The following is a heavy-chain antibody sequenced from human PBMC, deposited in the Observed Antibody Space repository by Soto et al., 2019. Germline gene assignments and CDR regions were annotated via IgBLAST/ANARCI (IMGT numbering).Heavy chain of an antibody. J-gene: IGHJ4*02. V-gene: IGHV4-31*03. CDR3: ARSSTSANYFDY. Sequence: SETLSLTCTVSGGSISSGGYYWSWIRQHPGKGLEWIGYIYYSGSTYYNPSLKSRVTISVDTSKNQFSLRLSSVTAADTAVYYCARSSTSANYFDYWGQGTLVTVSS. CDR1: GGSISSGGYY. D-gene: IGHD2-2*01. CDR2: IYYSGST.